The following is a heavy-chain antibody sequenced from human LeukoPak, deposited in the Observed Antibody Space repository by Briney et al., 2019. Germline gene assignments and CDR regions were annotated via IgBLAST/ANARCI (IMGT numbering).Heavy chain of an antibody. D-gene: IGHD3-22*01. J-gene: IGHJ5*02. CDR3: AATPGYYDSSGYYSGVGGWFDP. Sequence: GESLKISCKGSGYSFTSYWIGWVRQMPGKGLEWMGIIYPGDSDTRYGPSFQGQVTISADKSISAAYLQWSSLKASDTAMYYCAATPGYYDSSGYYSGVGGWFDPWGQGTLVTVSS. CDR2: IYPGDSDT. V-gene: IGHV5-51*01. CDR1: GYSFTSYW.